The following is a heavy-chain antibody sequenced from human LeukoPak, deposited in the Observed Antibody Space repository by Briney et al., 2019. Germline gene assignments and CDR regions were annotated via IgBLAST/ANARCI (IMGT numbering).Heavy chain of an antibody. D-gene: IGHD6-13*01. J-gene: IGHJ6*02. CDR1: GFTFDDYA. V-gene: IGHV3-9*01. Sequence: PGRSLRLSCAASGFTFDDYAMHWVRHAPGKGLEWVSGISWNSGSIGYADSVEGRFTISRDNAKNSLYLQMNSLRAEDTALYYCAKDHIAAAGAYYYYGMDVWGQGTTVTVSS. CDR2: ISWNSGSI. CDR3: AKDHIAAAGAYYYYGMDV.